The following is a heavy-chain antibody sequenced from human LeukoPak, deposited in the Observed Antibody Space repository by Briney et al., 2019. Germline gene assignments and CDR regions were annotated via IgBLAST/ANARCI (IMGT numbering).Heavy chain of an antibody. J-gene: IGHJ4*02. CDR1: GGSISSYY. Sequence: PSETLSLTCTVSGGSISSYYWSWIRQPAGKALEWIGRIYSSGNTHYNPSLTSRATLSVDTSKNQFSLKLSSVAAADTAVYYCARRASGSYYYHDYWGQGTLVTVSS. D-gene: IGHD3-10*01. V-gene: IGHV4-4*07. CDR3: ARRASGSYYYHDY. CDR2: IYSSGNT.